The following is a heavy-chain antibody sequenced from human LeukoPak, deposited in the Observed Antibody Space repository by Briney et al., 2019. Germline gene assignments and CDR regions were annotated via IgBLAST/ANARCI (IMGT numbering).Heavy chain of an antibody. Sequence: GSLRLSCAASGFTFTTYAMTWVRQPPGKGLEWIGEINHSGSTNYNPSLKSRVTISVDTSKNQFSLKLSSVTAADTAVYYCARGPYSSGWYPYHLFDYWGQGTLVTVSS. CDR1: GFTFTTYA. D-gene: IGHD6-19*01. V-gene: IGHV4-34*01. CDR3: ARGPYSSGWYPYHLFDY. J-gene: IGHJ4*02. CDR2: INHSGST.